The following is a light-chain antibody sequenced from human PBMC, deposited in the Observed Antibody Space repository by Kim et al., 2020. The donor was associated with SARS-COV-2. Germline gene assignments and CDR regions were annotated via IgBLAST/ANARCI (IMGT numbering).Light chain of an antibody. CDR2: DVS. V-gene: IGLV2-8*01. CDR1: TSDVGGYNF. Sequence: QSALTQTPSASGSPGQSVTISCTGTTSDVGGYNFVSWYQQHPGKAPKLMIYDVSNRPSGVPDRFSGSKSGNTASLTVSGLQAEDEADYYCSSYAAISNFVFGTGTKVTVL. J-gene: IGLJ1*01. CDR3: SSYAAISNFV.